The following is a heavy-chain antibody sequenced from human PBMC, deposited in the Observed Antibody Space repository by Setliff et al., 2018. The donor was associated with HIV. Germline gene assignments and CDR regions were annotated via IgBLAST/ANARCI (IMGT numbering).Heavy chain of an antibody. D-gene: IGHD1-7*01. V-gene: IGHV3-30*04. Sequence: HPGGSLRLSCAVSEFTLSAYAMHWVRQAPGEGLEWVGVISFDGTNKYYAHSVKGRFTISRDISKNTLYLQMNSLRTDDTAVYYCARVDRELSGTFCHMGVWGKGTTVTVSS. CDR1: EFTLSAYA. J-gene: IGHJ6*03. CDR3: ARVDRELSGTFCHMGV. CDR2: ISFDGTNK.